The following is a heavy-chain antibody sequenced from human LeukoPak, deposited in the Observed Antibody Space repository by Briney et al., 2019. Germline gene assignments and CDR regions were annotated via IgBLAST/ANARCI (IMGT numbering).Heavy chain of an antibody. V-gene: IGHV1-69*04. J-gene: IGHJ4*02. D-gene: IGHD6-6*01. Sequence: ASVKVSCKASGGTFSSYAISWVRQAPGQGLEWMGRIIPILGIANYAQKFQGRVTMTRNTSISTAYMELSSLRSEDTAVYYCARGVSPYDYWGQGTLVTVSS. CDR2: IIPILGIA. CDR3: ARGVSPYDY. CDR1: GGTFSSYA.